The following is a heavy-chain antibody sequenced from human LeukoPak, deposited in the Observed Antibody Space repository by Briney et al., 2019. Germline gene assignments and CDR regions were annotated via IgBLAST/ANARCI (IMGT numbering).Heavy chain of an antibody. CDR2: ISAYNGNT. Sequence: ASVKVSCKASVYTFTSYGVSWVRQAPGQGLEWRGWISAYNGNTNYTQKLQGRVTMTTDTSTSTAYMELRSLRSDDTAVYYCARHGSGSYYNLPTDYWGQGTLVTVSS. CDR3: ARHGSGSYYNLPTDY. CDR1: VYTFTSYG. V-gene: IGHV1-18*01. D-gene: IGHD3-10*01. J-gene: IGHJ4*02.